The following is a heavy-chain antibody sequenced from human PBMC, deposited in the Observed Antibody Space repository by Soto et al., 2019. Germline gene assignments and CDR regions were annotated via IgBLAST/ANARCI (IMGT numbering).Heavy chain of an antibody. CDR2: IGNKVHSYAT. D-gene: IGHD2-15*01. CDR1: GFTFSGSS. V-gene: IGHV3-73*01. CDR3: ISHSPEDMKRT. J-gene: IGHJ4*02. Sequence: TGGSLRLSCAASGFTFSGSSVHWVRQASGKGLEWVGRIGNKVHSYATAYAASVRGRFTISRDDSKNTTFLQMKSLNTEDTAVYYCISHSPEDMKRTWGQGTLVTVSS.